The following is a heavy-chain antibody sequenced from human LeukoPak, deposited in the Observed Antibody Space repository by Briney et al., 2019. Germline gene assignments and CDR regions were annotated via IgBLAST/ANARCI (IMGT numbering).Heavy chain of an antibody. V-gene: IGHV3-66*01. CDR3: ARDRTGQQLISRKQYYYTDI. J-gene: IGHJ6*03. CDR1: GFTVSSNY. CDR2: IYSGGNT. Sequence: GGSLRLSCAASGFTVSSNYMSWVRQAPGKGLEWVSIIYSGGNTYYADSVKGRFTISRDNSKNTLYLQMNSLRAADTAVYYCARDRTGQQLISRKQYYYTDILGKGTT. D-gene: IGHD6-13*01.